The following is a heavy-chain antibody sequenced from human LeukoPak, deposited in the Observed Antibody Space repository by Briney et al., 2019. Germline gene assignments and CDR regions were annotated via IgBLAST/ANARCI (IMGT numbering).Heavy chain of an antibody. CDR1: EFSFSSFA. J-gene: IGHJ4*02. V-gene: IGHV3-7*01. CDR2: LRKDGSEK. Sequence: GGSLDFPFPALEFSFSSFALPWFGQPPGKGLEWVPNLRKDGSEKYYVDSVKGRFTISRDSAKNSLYLQMNSLRTEDTAVYYCAREYYYDSSGKPALDYWGQGTLVTVSS. D-gene: IGHD3-22*01. CDR3: AREYYYDSSGKPALDY.